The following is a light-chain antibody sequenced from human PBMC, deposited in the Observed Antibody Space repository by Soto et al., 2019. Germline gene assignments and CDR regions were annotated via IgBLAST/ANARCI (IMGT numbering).Light chain of an antibody. J-gene: IGLJ1*01. CDR2: GNS. V-gene: IGLV1-40*01. CDR1: SSNIGAGYD. Sequence: QSVLTQPPSVSGAPGQRVTISCTGSSSNIGAGYDVHWYQQLPGTAPKLLIYGNSNRPSGVPDRFSGSKSGTSASLAISGLQAEDEADYYCQSYHSSLSGCVLGTGTKVTDL. CDR3: QSYHSSLSGCV.